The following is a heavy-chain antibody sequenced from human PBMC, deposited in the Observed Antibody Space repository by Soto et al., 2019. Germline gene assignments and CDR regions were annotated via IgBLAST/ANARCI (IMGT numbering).Heavy chain of an antibody. D-gene: IGHD3-10*01. CDR2: ISGSGGST. Sequence: GGSLRLSCAASGFTFSSYAMSWVRQAPGKGLEWVSAISGSGGSTYYADSVKGRFTISRDNSKNTLYLQMNSLRAEDTAVYYCAKDRDTRWVRGVIIFQPFDYWGQGTLVTVSS. CDR1: GFTFSSYA. V-gene: IGHV3-23*01. J-gene: IGHJ4*02. CDR3: AKDRDTRWVRGVIIFQPFDY.